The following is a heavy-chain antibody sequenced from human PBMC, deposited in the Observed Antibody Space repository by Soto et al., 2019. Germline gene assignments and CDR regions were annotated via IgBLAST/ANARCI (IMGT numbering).Heavy chain of an antibody. D-gene: IGHD4-4*01. CDR3: TKEHSNYPDSWFDL. V-gene: IGHV3-23*01. Sequence: VQLLDSGGGLVQPGGSLRLSCAASGFTFSNHAMSWVRQAPGTGLEWVSAIDGGGTKTYYADSVKGRFTISRDNSMNTLYVQMDSLRAEDTAIYYCTKEHSNYPDSWFDLWGEGTRVTVSS. CDR1: GFTFSNHA. J-gene: IGHJ5*02. CDR2: IDGGGTKT.